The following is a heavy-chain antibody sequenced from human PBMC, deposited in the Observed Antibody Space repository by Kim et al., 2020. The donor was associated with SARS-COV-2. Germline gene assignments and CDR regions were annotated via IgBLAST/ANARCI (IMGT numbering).Heavy chain of an antibody. V-gene: IGHV1-3*01. Sequence: ASVKVSCKASGYTFTSYAMHWVRQAPGQGLEWMGWIIPGYGNTKYAQKFQGRVTITTDTSASTAYMELSSLRSEDTAVYYCARDRASSLVSCMDVWGQGTTVTVSS. CDR2: IIPGYGNT. CDR3: ARDRASSLVSCMDV. CDR1: GYTFTSYA. D-gene: IGHD2-15*01. J-gene: IGHJ6*02.